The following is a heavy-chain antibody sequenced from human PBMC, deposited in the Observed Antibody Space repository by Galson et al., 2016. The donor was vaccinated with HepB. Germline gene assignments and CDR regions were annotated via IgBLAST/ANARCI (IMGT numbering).Heavy chain of an antibody. CDR2: ITGSGGST. Sequence: SLRLSCAASGFTFSSYGMHWVRQAPGKGLEWVSAITGSGGSTYYTDSVKGRFTISRDNSKNTLYLQMNSLRAEDTAVYYCAHPRTPTTSYFDYWGQGTLVTVSS. D-gene: IGHD4-11*01. CDR3: AHPRTPTTSYFDY. J-gene: IGHJ4*02. CDR1: GFTFSSYG. V-gene: IGHV3-23*01.